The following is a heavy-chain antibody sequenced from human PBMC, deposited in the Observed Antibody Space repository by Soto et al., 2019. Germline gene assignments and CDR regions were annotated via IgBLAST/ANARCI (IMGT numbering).Heavy chain of an antibody. Sequence: PXGTLSLTCTVSGGSLSSYYWTWIRQSPGKGLEWTGYVYFSGNTNYNPSLKSRVTISIDTSKNQFSLRLASVTAADTAFYYCGSVRPSGYVLSWGQGTLVTVSS. V-gene: IGHV4-59*01. D-gene: IGHD6-25*01. CDR1: GGSLSSYY. CDR2: VYFSGNT. CDR3: GSVRPSGYVLS. J-gene: IGHJ4*02.